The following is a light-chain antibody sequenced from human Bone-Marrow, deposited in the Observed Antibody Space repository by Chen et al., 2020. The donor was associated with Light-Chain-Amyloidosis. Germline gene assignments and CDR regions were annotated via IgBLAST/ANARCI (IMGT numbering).Light chain of an antibody. CDR3: QAEDGNGNDQVI. V-gene: IGLV3-25*03. J-gene: IGLJ2*01. Sequence: SYELTQPPSVSVSPGQTARITCSGDDLPRKYAYWYQQKPGQAPVLVIHKDTERPSGIAERFSGASSGTTTTFTRGGGLAEGEADDQRQAEDGNGNDQVIVGGGTDLP. CDR2: KDT. CDR1: DLPRKY.